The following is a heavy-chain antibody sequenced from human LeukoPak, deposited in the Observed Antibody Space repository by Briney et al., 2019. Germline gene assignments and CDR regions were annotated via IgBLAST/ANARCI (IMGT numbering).Heavy chain of an antibody. CDR2: IYSGGST. V-gene: IGHV3-53*05. CDR1: GFTVSSNY. CDR3: ARDPVVGATTSGY. J-gene: IGHJ4*02. Sequence: GGSLRLFCAASGFTVSSNYMSWVRQAPGKGLEWVSVIYSGGSTYYADSVKGRFTISRDNSKNTLYLQMNSLRAEDTAVYYCARDPVVGATTSGYWGQGTLVTVSS. D-gene: IGHD1-26*01.